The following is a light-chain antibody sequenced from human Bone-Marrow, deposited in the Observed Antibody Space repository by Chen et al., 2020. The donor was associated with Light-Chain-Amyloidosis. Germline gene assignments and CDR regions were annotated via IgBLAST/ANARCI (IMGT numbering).Light chain of an antibody. Sequence: EIVLPQSPATLSLSPGERATLSCRASQSVSSYLAWYQQKPGQAPRLLIYDASNRATGIPDRFSGSGSGTDFTRTIRSLEPEDFAVYYCQQRSNWLYTFGQGTKLEIK. V-gene: IGKV3-11*01. CDR2: DAS. CDR1: QSVSSY. J-gene: IGKJ2*01. CDR3: QQRSNWLYT.